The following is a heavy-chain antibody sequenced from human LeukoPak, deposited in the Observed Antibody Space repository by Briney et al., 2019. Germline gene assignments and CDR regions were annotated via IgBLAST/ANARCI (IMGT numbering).Heavy chain of an antibody. CDR2: IYSTGST. CDR3: ARETADLGRSLDY. V-gene: IGHV4-4*07. Sequence: PSETLSLTCTVSGGSISGYFWTWIRQPAGKGLEWIGRIYSTGSTNYNPSLKSRVTMSVDTSKNQFSLNLNSVTAADTAVYFCARETADLGRSLDYWGQGTLVTVSS. J-gene: IGHJ4*02. D-gene: IGHD1-1*01. CDR1: GGSISGYF.